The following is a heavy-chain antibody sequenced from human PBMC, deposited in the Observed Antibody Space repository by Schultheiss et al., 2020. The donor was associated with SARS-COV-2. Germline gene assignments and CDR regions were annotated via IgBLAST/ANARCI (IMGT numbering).Heavy chain of an antibody. CDR3: ASGSSDWEYYGMDV. CDR2: INAGNGNT. V-gene: IGHV1-18*01. CDR1: GGTFSSYA. J-gene: IGHJ6*02. D-gene: IGHD6-19*01. Sequence: ASVKVSCKASGGTFSSYAISWVRQAPGQGLEWMGWINAGNGNTTYSQKVQGRVTITRDTSASTAYMQVRSLRSDDTAVYYCASGSSDWEYYGMDVWGQGTTVTVSS.